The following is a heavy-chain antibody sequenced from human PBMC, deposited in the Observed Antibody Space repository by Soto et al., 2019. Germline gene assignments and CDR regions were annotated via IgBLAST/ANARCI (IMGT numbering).Heavy chain of an antibody. D-gene: IGHD6-13*01. CDR1: GGSISSSSYY. CDR3: AKIAAAGTGRGDYYGMDV. CDR2: IYYSGST. Sequence: SETLSLTCTVSGGSISSSSYYWGWIRQPPGKGLEWIGSIYYSGSTYYNPSPKSRVTISVDTSKNQFSLKLSSVTAADTAVYYCAKIAAAGTGRGDYYGMDVWGQGTTVTV. V-gene: IGHV4-39*01. J-gene: IGHJ6*02.